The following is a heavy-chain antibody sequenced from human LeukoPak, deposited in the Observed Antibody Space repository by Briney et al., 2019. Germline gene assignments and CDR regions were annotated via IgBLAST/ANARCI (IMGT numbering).Heavy chain of an antibody. CDR1: GGSFSGYY. Sequence: PSETLSLTCALYGGSFSGYYWRWIRQPPGKGLAWIGEINRSGSTNYNPSLKSRVTISVDTSKNQFSLKLSSVTAADTAVYYCAISGLGESDYWGQGNLVTVSS. D-gene: IGHD3-10*01. V-gene: IGHV4-34*01. CDR2: INRSGST. CDR3: AISGLGESDY. J-gene: IGHJ4*02.